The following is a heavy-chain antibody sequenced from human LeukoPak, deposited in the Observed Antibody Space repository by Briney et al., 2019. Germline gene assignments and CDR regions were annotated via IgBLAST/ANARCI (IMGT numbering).Heavy chain of an antibody. CDR1: GFTFSSYA. CDR3: ARNNYGSRSGLDY. Sequence: PGGSLRLSCAASGFTFSSYAMSWVRQAPGKGLEWGSGISGIGGTTYYADSVKGRFTISRDNSKNTLYLQMNSLRAEDTAVYYCARNNYGSRSGLDYWGQGTLVTVSS. CDR2: ISGIGGTT. J-gene: IGHJ4*02. V-gene: IGHV3-23*01. D-gene: IGHD3-10*01.